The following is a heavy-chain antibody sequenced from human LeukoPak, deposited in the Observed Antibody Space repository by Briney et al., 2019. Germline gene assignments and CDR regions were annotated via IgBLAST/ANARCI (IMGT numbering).Heavy chain of an antibody. Sequence: GGSLRLSCAASGFTFSSYAMHWVRPAPGKGLEWVAVISYDGSNKYYADSVKGRFTISRDNSKNTLYLQMNSLRAEDTAMYYCARGLFYYDSSGYYAFWGQGTLVTVSS. D-gene: IGHD3-22*01. CDR1: GFTFSSYA. V-gene: IGHV3-30-3*01. CDR2: ISYDGSNK. J-gene: IGHJ4*02. CDR3: ARGLFYYDSSGYYAF.